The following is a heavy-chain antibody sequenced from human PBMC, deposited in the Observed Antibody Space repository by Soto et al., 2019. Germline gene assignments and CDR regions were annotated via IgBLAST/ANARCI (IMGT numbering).Heavy chain of an antibody. CDR3: ARGATVTQYDY. D-gene: IGHD4-17*01. J-gene: IGHJ4*02. Sequence: SETLSLTCTVSGVSVSSGSFYWAWIRQPPGKGLEWIGFGSYSGTTNYKPSLKSRVTISVDASRSQISLKVSSLTAADTAVYYCARGATVTQYDYWGQGTLVTVSS. CDR2: GSYSGTT. CDR1: GVSVSSGSFY. V-gene: IGHV4-61*01.